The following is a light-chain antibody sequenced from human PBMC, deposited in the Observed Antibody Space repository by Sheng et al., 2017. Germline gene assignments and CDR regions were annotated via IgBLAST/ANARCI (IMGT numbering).Light chain of an antibody. V-gene: IGKV3-20*01. CDR3: QQYGSSPRT. J-gene: IGKJ1*01. Sequence: EIVLTQSPGTLSLSPGERATLSCRASQTVSSNYLAWYQQKSGQAPRLLIYAASNRATGIPGRFSGSGSGTDFTLTITRLEADDFAVYYCQQYGSSPRTFGQGTKVEI. CDR1: QTVSSNY. CDR2: AAS.